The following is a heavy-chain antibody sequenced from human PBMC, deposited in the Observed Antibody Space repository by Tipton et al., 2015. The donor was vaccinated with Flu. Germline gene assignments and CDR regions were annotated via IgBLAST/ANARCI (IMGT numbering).Heavy chain of an antibody. J-gene: IGHJ4*02. CDR2: MYYSGST. Sequence: TLSLTCTVSGDSISCYYWSWIRQPPGKGLEWIGYMYYSGSTKYNPSLKSRVTISIDTSKNQFSLKLTSVTAADTAVYYCARDLKWSSAYYNPFGYWGQGILVTVSS. CDR3: ARDLKWSSAYYNPFGY. D-gene: IGHD3-22*01. V-gene: IGHV4-59*01. CDR1: GDSISCYY.